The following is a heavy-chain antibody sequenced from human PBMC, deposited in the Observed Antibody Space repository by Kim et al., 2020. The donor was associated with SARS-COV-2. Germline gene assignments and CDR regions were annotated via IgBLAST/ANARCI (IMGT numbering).Heavy chain of an antibody. J-gene: IGHJ5*02. CDR1: GGSISSYY. CDR2: IYYSGST. CDR3: XRQSIAVAGKVDWFDP. Sequence: SXTLSLTCTVSGGSISSYYWSWIRQPPGXGXEWIGYIYYSGSTNYNPSLKSRVTISVDTSKNQFSLKLSSVTAADTAVYXCXRQSIAVAGKVDWFDPWC. V-gene: IGHV4-59*08. D-gene: IGHD6-19*01.